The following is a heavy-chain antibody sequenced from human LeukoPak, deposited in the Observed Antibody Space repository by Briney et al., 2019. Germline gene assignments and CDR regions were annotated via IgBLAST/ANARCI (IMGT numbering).Heavy chain of an antibody. Sequence: SVKVSCKASGGTFSSYAISWVRQAPGQGLEWTEGIIPSFGTANYAQKFQGRVTITTDESTSTAYMELSSLRSEDTAVYYCARGRAARPYYYYYMDVWGKGTAVTVSS. CDR3: ARGRAARPYYYYYMDV. CDR1: GGTFSSYA. V-gene: IGHV1-69*05. CDR2: IIPSFGTA. D-gene: IGHD6-6*01. J-gene: IGHJ6*03.